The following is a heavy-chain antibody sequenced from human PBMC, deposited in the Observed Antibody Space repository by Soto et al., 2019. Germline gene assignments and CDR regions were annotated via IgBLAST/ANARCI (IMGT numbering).Heavy chain of an antibody. Sequence: GGSLSLSCAASGFTFSSYWMSWVRQAPGKGLEWVANIKQDGSEKYYVDSVKGRFTISRDNAKNSLYLQMNSLRAEDTAVYYCASPNSGYDFPFDYWGQGTLVTVSS. V-gene: IGHV3-7*01. CDR3: ASPNSGYDFPFDY. J-gene: IGHJ4*02. CDR1: GFTFSSYW. D-gene: IGHD5-12*01. CDR2: IKQDGSEK.